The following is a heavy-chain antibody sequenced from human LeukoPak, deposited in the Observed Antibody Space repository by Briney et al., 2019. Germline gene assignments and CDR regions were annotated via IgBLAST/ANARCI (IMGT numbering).Heavy chain of an antibody. CDR1: GGSISSYY. CDR2: IYYSGST. V-gene: IGHV4-59*12. D-gene: IGHD2-2*01. CDR3: ARDSRPLYYYMDV. J-gene: IGHJ6*03. Sequence: SETLSLTCTVSGGSISSYYWSWIRRPPGKGLEWIGYIYYSGSTNYNPSLKSRVTISVDTSKNQFSLKLSSVTAADTAVYYCARDSRPLYYYMDVWGKGTTVTVSS.